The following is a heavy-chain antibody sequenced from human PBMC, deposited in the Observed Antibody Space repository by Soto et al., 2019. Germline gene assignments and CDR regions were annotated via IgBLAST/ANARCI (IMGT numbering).Heavy chain of an antibody. V-gene: IGHV2-26*01. J-gene: IGHJ4*02. CDR3: ARYLPYSSNFFDC. CDR1: GFSLSNAVMG. D-gene: IGHD6-13*01. CDR2: IFSNDEK. Sequence: QVTLKESGPVLVKPTETLTLTCTVSGFSLSNAVMGVSWIRQPPGKALEWLAHIFSNDEKTYSTSLKRRPTIAKDTSKSQVVLTMTNMAPVDTATFYCARYLPYSSNFFDCWGQGTLVTVSS.